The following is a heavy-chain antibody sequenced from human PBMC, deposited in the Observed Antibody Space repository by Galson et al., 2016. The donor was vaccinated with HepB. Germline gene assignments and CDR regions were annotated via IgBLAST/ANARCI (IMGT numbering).Heavy chain of an antibody. CDR1: GGPISSGGYY. CDR2: IYYSGST. Sequence: TLSLTCTASGGPISSGGYYWSWIRQHPGKGLEWIGYIYYSGSTYYNPSLKSRVTISVDTSKNQFSLKLSSVTAADTAVYYCARYGDSSWYLDYWGQGTLVTVSS. D-gene: IGHD4-17*01. CDR3: ARYGDSSWYLDY. J-gene: IGHJ4*02. V-gene: IGHV4-31*03.